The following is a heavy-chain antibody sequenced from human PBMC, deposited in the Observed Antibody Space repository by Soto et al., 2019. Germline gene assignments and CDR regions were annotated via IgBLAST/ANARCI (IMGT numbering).Heavy chain of an antibody. Sequence: ASVKVSCKASGYTFTSYGISWVRQAPGQGLEWMGWISAYNGNTNYAQKLQGRVTMTTDTSTSTAYMELRSLRSDDTAVYYCARDGVAVVAATADYYYYYGMDVWGQGTTVTVSS. CDR3: ARDGVAVVAATADYYYYYGMDV. V-gene: IGHV1-18*01. D-gene: IGHD2-15*01. J-gene: IGHJ6*02. CDR2: ISAYNGNT. CDR1: GYTFTSYG.